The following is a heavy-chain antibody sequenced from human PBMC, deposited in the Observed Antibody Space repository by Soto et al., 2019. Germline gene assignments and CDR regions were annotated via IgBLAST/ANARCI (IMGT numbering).Heavy chain of an antibody. Sequence: SETLSLSCAVSGGSIGSSNWWSWVRQPPGRGLEWIGEIYDSGSTNYNPSLKSRVTISLDKSKNQFSLKLSSVTAADTAVYYFAFGEESRYYYYGMDGWGQGTTVTVSS. V-gene: IGHV4-4*02. CDR2: IYDSGST. CDR3: AFGEESRYYYYGMDG. CDR1: GGSIGSSNW. J-gene: IGHJ6*02. D-gene: IGHD3-10*01.